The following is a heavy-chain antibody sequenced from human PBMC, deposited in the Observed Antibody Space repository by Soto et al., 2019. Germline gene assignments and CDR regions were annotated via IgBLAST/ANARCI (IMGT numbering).Heavy chain of an antibody. CDR2: TIPLLNVA. D-gene: IGHD5-12*01. Sequence: QVQLVQSGAEVKKPGSSVKVSCKASGGTFSTSTFTWVRQAPGQRLEWMGRTIPLLNVADYAQDFQGRLTITADKSTSTTYMELTSLTSKDTAVYYCARDSPIGSTFSGYDAIDSWGQGTLVTVSS. CDR3: ARDSPIGSTFSGYDAIDS. CDR1: GGTFSTST. J-gene: IGHJ4*02. V-gene: IGHV1-69*08.